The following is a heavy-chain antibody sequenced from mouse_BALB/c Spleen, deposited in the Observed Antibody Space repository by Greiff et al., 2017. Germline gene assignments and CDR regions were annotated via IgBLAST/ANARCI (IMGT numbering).Heavy chain of an antibody. J-gene: IGHJ3*01. CDR1: GYTFTSYW. D-gene: IGHD2-14*01. CDR3: ARRDRYDPFAY. CDR2: INPSTGYT. V-gene: IGHV1-7*01. Sequence: QVQLQQSGAELAKPGASVKMSCKASGYTFTSYWMHWVKQRPGQGLEWIGYINPSTGYTEYNQKFKDKATLTADKSSSTAYMQLSSLTSEDSAVYYCARRDRYDPFAYWGQGTLVTVSA.